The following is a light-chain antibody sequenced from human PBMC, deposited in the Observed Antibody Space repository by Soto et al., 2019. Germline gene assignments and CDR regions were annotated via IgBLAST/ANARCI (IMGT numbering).Light chain of an antibody. CDR1: SSDVGGYIY. CDR3: SSYAGSNTYV. V-gene: IGLV2-8*01. CDR2: EAS. Sequence: QSVLAQPPSASGSPGQSVTISCTGTSSDVGGYIYVSWYQHYPGKAPKLMIYEASKRPSGVPDRFSGSKSGNTASLTVSGLQAEEEADYYCSSYAGSNTYVFGNGNKVTGL. J-gene: IGLJ1*01.